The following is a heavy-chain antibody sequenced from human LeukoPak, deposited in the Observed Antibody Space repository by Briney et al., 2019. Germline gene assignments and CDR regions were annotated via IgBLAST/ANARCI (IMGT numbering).Heavy chain of an antibody. J-gene: IGHJ4*02. CDR1: GGTFSSYA. D-gene: IGHD6-19*01. V-gene: IGHV1-69*01. Sequence: GASVKVSCKASGGTFSSYAISWVRQAPGQGLEWMGGIIPIFGTANYEQKFQGRVTITADESTSTAYMELSSLRSEDTAVYYCARDPSSGLYYFDYWGQATLVTVSS. CDR2: IIPIFGTA. CDR3: ARDPSSGLYYFDY.